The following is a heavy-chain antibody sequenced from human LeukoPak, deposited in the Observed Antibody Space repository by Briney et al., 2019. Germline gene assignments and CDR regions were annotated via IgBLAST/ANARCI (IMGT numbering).Heavy chain of an antibody. CDR2: IIPIFGTA. CDR3: AVYYYGSGTPPFDL. D-gene: IGHD3-10*01. J-gene: IGHJ5*02. CDR1: GGTFSSYA. Sequence: SVKVSCKASGGTFSSYAISWVRQAPGQGLEWMGGIIPIFGTANYAQKFQGRVTVTADKSTSTAYMELSSLRSEDTAVYYCAVYYYGSGTPPFDLWGQGTLVTVSS. V-gene: IGHV1-69*06.